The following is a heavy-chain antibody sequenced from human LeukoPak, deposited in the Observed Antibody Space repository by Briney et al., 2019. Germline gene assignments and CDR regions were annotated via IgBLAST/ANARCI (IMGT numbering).Heavy chain of an antibody. CDR1: GFTFSSYW. CDR2: INSDGSST. V-gene: IGHV3-74*01. CDR3: ARLYYDSSGPNDAGY. Sequence: GGSLRLSCAASGFTFSSYWMHWVRQAPGKGLVWVSRINSDGSSTSYADSVKGRFTISRDNAKNTLYLQMNSLRAEDTAVYYCARLYYDSSGPNDAGYWGQGTLVTVSS. D-gene: IGHD3-22*01. J-gene: IGHJ4*02.